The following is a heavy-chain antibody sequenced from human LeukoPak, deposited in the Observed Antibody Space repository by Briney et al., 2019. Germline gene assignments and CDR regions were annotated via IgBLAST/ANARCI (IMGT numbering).Heavy chain of an antibody. V-gene: IGHV3-21*01. Sequence: GGSLRLSCAASGLTFSSYSMNWVRQAPGKGLEWVSSISSSSSYIYYADSVKGRFTISRDNAKNSLYLQMNSLRAEDTAVYYCARDRAVHNYGDFGDAFDIWGQGTMVTVSS. D-gene: IGHD4-17*01. CDR1: GLTFSSYS. CDR2: ISSSSSYI. CDR3: ARDRAVHNYGDFGDAFDI. J-gene: IGHJ3*02.